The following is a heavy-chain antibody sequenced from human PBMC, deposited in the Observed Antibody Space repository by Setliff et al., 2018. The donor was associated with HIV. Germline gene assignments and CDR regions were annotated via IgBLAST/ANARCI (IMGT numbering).Heavy chain of an antibody. CDR1: GYSFANSW. CDR3: AIIYYYDSSPVAFDI. CDR2: IYPGDSDT. V-gene: IGHV5-51*01. Sequence: PGESLTISCKGSGYSFANSWIGWVRQMPGKGLEWMGIIYPGDSDTTYSPSFQGQVTMSADKSISTAYPQWRSLKASDTAMYYCAIIYYYDSSPVAFDIWGQGTMVTVSS. D-gene: IGHD3-22*01. J-gene: IGHJ3*02.